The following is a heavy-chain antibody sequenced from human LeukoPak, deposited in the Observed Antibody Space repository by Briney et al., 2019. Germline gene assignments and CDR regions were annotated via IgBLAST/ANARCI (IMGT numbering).Heavy chain of an antibody. CDR3: ARRGSGSYVLDY. CDR2: INPSDGVI. J-gene: IGHJ4*02. D-gene: IGHD3-10*01. Sequence: ASVKVSCKASGYTFTRYYMHWVRQAPGQGLEWMGIINPSDGVIDYAQKFQDRVTMTRDTSTSTVYKELSSLRSEDTAVYYCARRGSGSYVLDYWGQGTLVTVSS. V-gene: IGHV1-46*01. CDR1: GYTFTRYY.